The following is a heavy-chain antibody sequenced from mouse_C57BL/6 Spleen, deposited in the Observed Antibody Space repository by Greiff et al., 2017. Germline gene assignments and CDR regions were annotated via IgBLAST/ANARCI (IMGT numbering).Heavy chain of an antibody. CDR3: ARGGVGVYDGYYEDY. CDR1: GYAFSSSW. D-gene: IGHD2-3*01. J-gene: IGHJ2*01. CDR2: IYPGDGDT. V-gene: IGHV1-82*01. Sequence: QVQLQQSGPELVKPGASVKISCKASGYAFSSSWMNWVKQRPGKGLEWIGRIYPGDGDTNCNGKFKGKATLTADKSSSTAYMQLSSLTSEDSAVYFCARGGVGVYDGYYEDYWGQGTTLTVSS.